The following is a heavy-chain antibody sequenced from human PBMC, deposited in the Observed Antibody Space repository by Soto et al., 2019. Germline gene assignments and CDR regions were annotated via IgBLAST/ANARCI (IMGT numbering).Heavy chain of an antibody. CDR2: INHSGST. J-gene: IGHJ6*02. V-gene: IGHV4-34*01. D-gene: IGHD3-3*01. CDR3: ARVRITIFGVVISNYYYYGMDV. CDR1: GGSFSGYY. Sequence: SETLSLTCAVYGGSFSGYYWSWIRQPPGKGLEWIGEINHSGSTNYNPSLKSRVTISVDTSKNQFSLKLSSVTAADTAVYYCARVRITIFGVVISNYYYYGMDVWGQGTTVTVSS.